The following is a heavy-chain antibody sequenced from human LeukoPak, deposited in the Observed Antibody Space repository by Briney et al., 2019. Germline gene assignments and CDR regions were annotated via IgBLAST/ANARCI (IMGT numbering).Heavy chain of an antibody. J-gene: IGHJ4*02. CDR2: IKQDGSEK. D-gene: IGHD6-13*01. CDR1: GFTFSSYW. V-gene: IGHV3-7*03. CDR3: ARDLLGSSWYPAYDY. Sequence: GGSLRLSWAASGFTFSSYWMSWVRQAPVKGLEWVANIKQDGSEKYYVDSVKGRFTISRDNAKNSLYLQMNSLRAEDTAVYYCARDLLGSSWYPAYDYWGQGTLVTVSS.